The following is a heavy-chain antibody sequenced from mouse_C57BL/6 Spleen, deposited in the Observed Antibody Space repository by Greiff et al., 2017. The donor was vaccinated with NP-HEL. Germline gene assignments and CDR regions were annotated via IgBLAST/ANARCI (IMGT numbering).Heavy chain of an antibody. J-gene: IGHJ4*01. CDR1: GFNIKNTY. CDR3: ARDTGVPYYYDMDD. D-gene: IGHD1-1*01. CDR2: IDPANGNT. V-gene: IGHV14-3*01. Sequence: EVKLQESVAELVRPGASVKLSCTASGFNIKNTYMHWVKQRPEQGLEWIGRIDPANGNTKYAPKFQGKCTITADTTSNTAYLQLSSLTSEDTAIYYCARDTGVPYYYDMDDWGKGTTVTVSS.